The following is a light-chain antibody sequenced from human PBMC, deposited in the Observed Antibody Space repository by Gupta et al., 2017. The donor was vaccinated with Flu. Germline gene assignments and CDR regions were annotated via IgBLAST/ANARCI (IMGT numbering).Light chain of an antibody. V-gene: IGKV1-39*01. Sequence: PSSRAAAVGDSVTRTCRARQSRTTYLNWYQQKPGKAPDLLMYAASSLHSGVPARFSGSGSGTDFTLRISSVKAEDVATYFWKQSDRHPYTFGQGTKLEIK. CDR1: QSRTTY. CDR3: KQSDRHPYT. J-gene: IGKJ2*01. CDR2: AAS.